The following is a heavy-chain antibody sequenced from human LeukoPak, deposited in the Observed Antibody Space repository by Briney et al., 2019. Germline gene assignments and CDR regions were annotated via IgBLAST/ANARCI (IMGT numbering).Heavy chain of an antibody. D-gene: IGHD6-19*01. Sequence: HAGGSLRLSCAASGFTFSSYAMSWVRQAPGKGLEWVSGISGSGGSTYYADSVKGRFTISRDNSKSTLYVQMNSLRAEDTAVYYCAKQRSMAVAEEYFDYWGQGTLVTVSS. J-gene: IGHJ4*02. CDR1: GFTFSSYA. CDR3: AKQRSMAVAEEYFDY. CDR2: ISGSGGST. V-gene: IGHV3-23*01.